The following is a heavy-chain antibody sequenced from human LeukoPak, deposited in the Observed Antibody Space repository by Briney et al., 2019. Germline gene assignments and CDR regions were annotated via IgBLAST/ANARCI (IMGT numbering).Heavy chain of an antibody. D-gene: IGHD3-3*01. J-gene: IGHJ5*02. CDR1: GFTFSSYG. CDR2: ISYDGSNK. Sequence: GGSLRLSCAASGFTFSSYGMHWVRQAPGKGLEWVAVISYDGSNKYYADSVKGRFTISRDNSKNTLYLQMNSLRAEDTAVYYCAKDLGGYDFWSGSFPWGQGTLVTVSS. V-gene: IGHV3-30*18. CDR3: AKDLGGYDFWSGSFP.